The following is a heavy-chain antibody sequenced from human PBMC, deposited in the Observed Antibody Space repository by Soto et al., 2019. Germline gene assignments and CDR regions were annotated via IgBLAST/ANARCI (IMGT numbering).Heavy chain of an antibody. V-gene: IGHV4-30-2*01. Sequence: SETLSLTCAVSGGSISSGGYSWSWIRQPPGKGLEWIGYIYHSGSTYYNPSLKSRVTISVDRSKNQFSLKLSSVTAADTAVYYCARAYGSGSHTVYYFDHWGQGTLVNVSS. D-gene: IGHD3-10*01. CDR1: GGSISSGGYS. CDR2: IYHSGST. CDR3: ARAYGSGSHTVYYFDH. J-gene: IGHJ4*02.